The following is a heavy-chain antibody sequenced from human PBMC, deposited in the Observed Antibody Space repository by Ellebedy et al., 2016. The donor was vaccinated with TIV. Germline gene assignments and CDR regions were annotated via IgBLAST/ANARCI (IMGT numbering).Heavy chain of an antibody. Sequence: GESLKISCAASGFPFSSYSMNWVRQAPGKGLEWLSYISRDGGATYYADSVKGRFTTSRDNAENSLYLQMNSLRAEDTAVYYCARLGVIAAAGASDYWGQGTLVIVSS. D-gene: IGHD6-13*01. CDR2: ISRDGGAT. CDR3: ARLGVIAAAGASDY. V-gene: IGHV3-48*04. CDR1: GFPFSSYS. J-gene: IGHJ4*02.